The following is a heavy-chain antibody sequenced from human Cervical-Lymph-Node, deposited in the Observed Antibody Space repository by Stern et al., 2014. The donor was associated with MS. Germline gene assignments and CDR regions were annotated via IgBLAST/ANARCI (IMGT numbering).Heavy chain of an antibody. J-gene: IGHJ5*02. Sequence: VQLVEYGAEVKKPGSSVKVSCQASGGTLISYPISWVRQAPGQGLECVGGIMPILGTSNSAHKFQGRVTITADESTTTIYMELRSLKSEDTAVYYCARHLGSHESGWFDPWGQGTLVTVSS. D-gene: IGHD1-26*01. CDR1: GGTLISYP. CDR3: ARHLGSHESGWFDP. CDR2: IMPILGTS. V-gene: IGHV1-69*01.